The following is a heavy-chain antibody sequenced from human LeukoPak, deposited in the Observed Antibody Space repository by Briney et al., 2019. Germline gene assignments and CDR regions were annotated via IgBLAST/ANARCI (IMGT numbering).Heavy chain of an antibody. CDR2: MNPNSGNT. Sequence: ASVKVSCKASGYTFTSSDINWVLQATGQGLEWMGWMNPNSGNTGYAQKFQGRVTMTMNTSISTAYMELSSLRSEDTAVYYCARMVRGAYAGSYWGQGTLVTVSS. CDR1: GYTFTSSD. J-gene: IGHJ4*02. CDR3: ARMVRGAYAGSY. D-gene: IGHD3-10*01. V-gene: IGHV1-8*01.